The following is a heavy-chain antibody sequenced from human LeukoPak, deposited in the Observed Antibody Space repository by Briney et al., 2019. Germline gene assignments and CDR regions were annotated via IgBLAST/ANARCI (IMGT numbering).Heavy chain of an antibody. CDR2: INPSGGNT. CDR3: ARALGAYDSSAYKDYYGMDV. CDR1: GYTFTSYY. V-gene: IGHV1-46*01. Sequence: ASVKVSCKASGYTFTSYYMHWVRQAPGQGLEWKGIINPSGGNTGYAQQYQGRVTMTRDTSTSTVYMELGSLRSEDTAVYYCARALGAYDSSAYKDYYGMDVWGQGTTVTVSS. J-gene: IGHJ6*02. D-gene: IGHD3-22*01.